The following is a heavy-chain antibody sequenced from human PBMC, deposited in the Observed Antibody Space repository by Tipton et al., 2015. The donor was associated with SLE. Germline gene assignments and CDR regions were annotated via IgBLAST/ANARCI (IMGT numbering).Heavy chain of an antibody. J-gene: IGHJ4*02. CDR2: MNPNSGNT. CDR1: GYTFTTYD. CDR3: ARGVHSSGYYYFDY. D-gene: IGHD6-19*01. V-gene: IGHV1-8*02. Sequence: QLVQSGAEVKKPVASVKVSCKASGYTFTTYDINWVRQATGQGLEWMGWMNPNSGNTGYAQKFQGRVPMTRHTSISTAYMELSSLRSEDTAVYYCARGVHSSGYYYFDYWGQGTLVTVSS.